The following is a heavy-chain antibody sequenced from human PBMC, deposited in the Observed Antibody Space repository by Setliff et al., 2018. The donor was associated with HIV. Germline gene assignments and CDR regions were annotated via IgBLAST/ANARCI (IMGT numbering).Heavy chain of an antibody. J-gene: IGHJ6*03. V-gene: IGHV3-21*01. CDR2: ISSTGQYV. Sequence: PGGSLRLSCAAPRFNISTHTVNWVRQAPGKGLEWVSSISSTGQYVHYADSLQGRFTISRDNAKNTLSLQMNSLRAEDSAVYYCASRVGQGGMDVWGKGTTVTVSS. D-gene: IGHD3-10*01. CDR1: RFNISTHT. CDR3: ASRVGQGGMDV.